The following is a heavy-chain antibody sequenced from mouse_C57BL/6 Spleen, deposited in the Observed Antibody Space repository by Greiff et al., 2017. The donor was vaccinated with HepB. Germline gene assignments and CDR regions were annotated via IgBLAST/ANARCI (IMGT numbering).Heavy chain of an antibody. J-gene: IGHJ4*01. CDR3: ARGDGYYWNAMDY. CDR1: GYTFTSYW. D-gene: IGHD2-3*01. Sequence: VQLQQPGTELVKPGASVKLSCKASGYTFTSYWMHWVKQRPGQGLEWIGNINPSNGGTNYNEKFKSKATLTVDKSSSTAYMQLSSLTSEDSAVYYCARGDGYYWNAMDYWGQGTSVTVSS. V-gene: IGHV1-53*01. CDR2: INPSNGGT.